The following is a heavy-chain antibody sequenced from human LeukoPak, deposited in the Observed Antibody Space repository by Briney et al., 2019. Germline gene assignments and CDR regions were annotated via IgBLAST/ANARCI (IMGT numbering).Heavy chain of an antibody. J-gene: IGHJ4*02. CDR3: TTLGDYVWGSYRFVH. Sequence: GGSLRLSCAASGFTFSNAWMSWVRQAPGKGKEWVGRIKSKTDGGTTDYAAPVKGRFTISRDYSKNTLYLQMNSLKTEDTAVYYCTTLGDYVWGSYRFVHWGQGTLVTVSS. D-gene: IGHD3-16*02. CDR1: GFTFSNAW. V-gene: IGHV3-15*01. CDR2: IKSKTDGGTT.